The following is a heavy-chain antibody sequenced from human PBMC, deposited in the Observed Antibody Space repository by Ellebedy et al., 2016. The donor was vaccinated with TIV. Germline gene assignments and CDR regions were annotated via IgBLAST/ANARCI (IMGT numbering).Heavy chain of an antibody. V-gene: IGHV4-59*08. CDR2: IYYSGTT. CDR3: ARHSTVTTIGT. CDR1: TGSISSYS. Sequence: MPSETLSLTCTVSTGSISSYSWSWIRQPPGMGLEWIGCIYYSGTTNYNPSLKSRVTISVDTSKNQFSLKLSSVTAADTAIFYCARHSTVTTIGTWGQGALVTVSS. D-gene: IGHD4-17*01. J-gene: IGHJ5*02.